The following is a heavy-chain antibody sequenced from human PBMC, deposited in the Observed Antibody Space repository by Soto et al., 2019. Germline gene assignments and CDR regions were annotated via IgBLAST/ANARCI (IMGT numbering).Heavy chain of an antibody. Sequence: ASVKVSCKASGYTFGWYGVTWVRQAPGQGLEWMGWISGYNGETKYAEKFQGRVTMTTDTSTSTAYMELRSLRSEDTAVYYCARDQVSPVRRIAAAGTPHAFDIWGQGTMVTVSS. V-gene: IGHV1-18*01. D-gene: IGHD6-13*01. CDR2: ISGYNGET. CDR3: ARDQVSPVRRIAAAGTPHAFDI. J-gene: IGHJ3*02. CDR1: GYTFGWYG.